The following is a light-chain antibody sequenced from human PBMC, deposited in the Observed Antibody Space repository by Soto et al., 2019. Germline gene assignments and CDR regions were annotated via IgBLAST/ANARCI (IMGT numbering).Light chain of an antibody. J-gene: IGKJ4*01. CDR1: HYISTY. Sequence: DIQMTHSPSSLSASVGGRVAISCRASHYISTYLNWYQQKPGKAPKLLIYAASSLQSGVPSRFSGSGSGTDFTLTISSLQPEDFATYYCQQSYSTLTFGGGTKVDIK. V-gene: IGKV1-39*01. CDR3: QQSYSTLT. CDR2: AAS.